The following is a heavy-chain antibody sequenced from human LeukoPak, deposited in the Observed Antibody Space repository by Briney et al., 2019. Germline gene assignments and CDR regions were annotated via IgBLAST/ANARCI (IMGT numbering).Heavy chain of an antibody. Sequence: GGSRRLSCVVSGITFSDYGMHWVRQAPGKGLEWVAVVAHDGSNSYYADSVEGRFTISRDNSKNTLYLQMNSLRAEDTAVYYCARVGSSSSGYYYYYMDVWGKGTTVTVSS. J-gene: IGHJ6*03. D-gene: IGHD6-6*01. CDR2: VAHDGSNS. V-gene: IGHV3-30*03. CDR1: GITFSDYG. CDR3: ARVGSSSSGYYYYYMDV.